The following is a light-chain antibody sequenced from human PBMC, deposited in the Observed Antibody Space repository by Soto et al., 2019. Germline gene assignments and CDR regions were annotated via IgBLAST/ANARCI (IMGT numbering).Light chain of an antibody. CDR1: TSNIASNT. J-gene: IGLJ2*01. Sequence: SVLTQPSSVSGTPGQRVTISCSGSTSNIASNTVNWYQQLPGTAPKLLIYSSNRRPSGVPDRFSGSKSDASGTLAISGLQSEDEAEYYCAAWDDSLNALLFGGGTQLTVL. CDR3: AAWDDSLNALL. CDR2: SSN. V-gene: IGLV1-44*01.